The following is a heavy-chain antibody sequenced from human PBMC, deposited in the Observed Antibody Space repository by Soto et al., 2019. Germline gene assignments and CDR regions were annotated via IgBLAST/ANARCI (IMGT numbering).Heavy chain of an antibody. V-gene: IGHV4-30-4*01. CDR3: ARVPFRVPWTGYYSNTPPYYFDY. CDR2: IYYSGST. CDR1: GGSISSGDYY. J-gene: IGHJ4*02. Sequence: PSETLSLTCAVSGGSISSGDYYWSWIRQPPGKGLEWIGYIYYSGSTYYNPSLKSRVTISVDTSKNQFSLKLSSGTAADTAVYHCARVPFRVPWTGYYSNTPPYYFDYWGQGSLVTVSS. D-gene: IGHD3-9*01.